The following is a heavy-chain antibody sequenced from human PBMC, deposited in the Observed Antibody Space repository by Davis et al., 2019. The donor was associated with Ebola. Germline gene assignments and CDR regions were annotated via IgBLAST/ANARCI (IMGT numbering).Heavy chain of an antibody. CDR2: ISDSSTTI. D-gene: IGHD3-3*01. Sequence: GESLKISCTAYGLTFGDYAMNWVRRAPGKGLEWVSYISDSSTTIYYADSVKGRFTISRDNAKNSLYLQMNSLRDEDTAVYYCASYDFWSGYQFDYWGQGTLVTVSS. V-gene: IGHV3-48*02. J-gene: IGHJ4*02. CDR3: ASYDFWSGYQFDY. CDR1: GLTFGDYA.